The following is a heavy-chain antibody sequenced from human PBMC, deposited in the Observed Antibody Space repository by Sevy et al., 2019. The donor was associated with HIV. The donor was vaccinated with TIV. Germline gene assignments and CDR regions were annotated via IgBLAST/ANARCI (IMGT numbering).Heavy chain of an antibody. J-gene: IGHJ5*02. Sequence: SQTLSLTCAISGDSVSSNSAAWNWIRQSPSRGLEWLGRTYYRSKWYNDYAVSVKSRITINPDTSKNQFSLQLNSVTPEDTAVYYCARDGSYSSIWSLNWFDPWGQGTLVTVSS. D-gene: IGHD6-13*01. V-gene: IGHV6-1*01. CDR3: ARDGSYSSIWSLNWFDP. CDR1: GDSVSSNSAA. CDR2: TYYRSKWYN.